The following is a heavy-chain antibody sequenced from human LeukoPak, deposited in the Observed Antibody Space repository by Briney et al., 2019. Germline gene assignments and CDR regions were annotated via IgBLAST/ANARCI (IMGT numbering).Heavy chain of an antibody. Sequence: SETLSLTCAVYGGSFSGYYWSWIRQPPGKGLEWIGEINHSGSTNYNPSLKSRVTISVDTSKNQFSLKLSSVTAADAAVYYCASAGYCSGGSCLPYYFDYWGQGTLVTVSS. CDR1: GGSFSGYY. CDR2: INHSGST. D-gene: IGHD2-15*01. J-gene: IGHJ4*02. CDR3: ASAGYCSGGSCLPYYFDY. V-gene: IGHV4-34*01.